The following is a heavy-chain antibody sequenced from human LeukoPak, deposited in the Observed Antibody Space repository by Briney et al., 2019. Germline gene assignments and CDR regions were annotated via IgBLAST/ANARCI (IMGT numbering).Heavy chain of an antibody. J-gene: IGHJ4*02. CDR2: IIPILGIA. CDR1: GGTFTSYA. CDR3: ARADIVATITNFDY. V-gene: IGHV1-69*04. Sequence: ASVKVSCTASGGTFTSYAISWVRQAPGQGLEWMGRIIPILGIANYAQKLQGRVTMTTDTSTSTAYMELRSLRSDDTAVYYCARADIVATITNFDYWGQGTLVTVSS. D-gene: IGHD5-12*01.